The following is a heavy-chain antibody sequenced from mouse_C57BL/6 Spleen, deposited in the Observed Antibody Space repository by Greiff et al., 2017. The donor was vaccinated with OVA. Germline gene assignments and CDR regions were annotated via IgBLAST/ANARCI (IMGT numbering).Heavy chain of an antibody. Sequence: QVQLKESGAELVKPGAPVKMSCQASGYTFTSYWITWVKQRPGKGLEWIGDIYPGSGSTNYNDKLKSKATLTVDTTSSTDYMQLSSLTSEDSAVYYCARFYYYGSTLYYFGYWGQGTTLTVSS. CDR2: IYPGSGST. CDR3: ARFYYYGSTLYYFGY. J-gene: IGHJ2*01. CDR1: GYTFTSYW. D-gene: IGHD1-1*01. V-gene: IGHV1-55*01.